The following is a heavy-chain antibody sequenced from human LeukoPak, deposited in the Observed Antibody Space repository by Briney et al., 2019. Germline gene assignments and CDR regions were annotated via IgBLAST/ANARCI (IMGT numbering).Heavy chain of an antibody. V-gene: IGHV1-69*04. J-gene: IGHJ1*01. Sequence: SAKVSCKASGYTFTGYYMHWVRQAPGQGLEWMGRIIPILGIANYAQKFQGRVTITADKSTSTAYMELSSLRSEDTAVYYCARGSIAAATNAEYFQHWGQGTLVTVSS. D-gene: IGHD6-13*01. CDR2: IIPILGIA. CDR3: ARGSIAAATNAEYFQH. CDR1: GYTFTGYY.